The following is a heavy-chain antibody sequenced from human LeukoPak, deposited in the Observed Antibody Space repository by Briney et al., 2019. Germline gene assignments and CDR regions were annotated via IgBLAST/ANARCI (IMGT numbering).Heavy chain of an antibody. Sequence: PSETLSLTCAVYGGSFSGYYWSWIRQPPGKGLEWIGEINHSGSTNYNPSLKSRVTISVDTSKNQFSLKLSSVTAADTAVYYCARAVALYSSSWPYFDYWGQGTLVTVS. CDR1: GGSFSGYY. CDR3: ARAVALYSSSWPYFDY. J-gene: IGHJ4*02. CDR2: INHSGST. D-gene: IGHD6-13*01. V-gene: IGHV4-34*01.